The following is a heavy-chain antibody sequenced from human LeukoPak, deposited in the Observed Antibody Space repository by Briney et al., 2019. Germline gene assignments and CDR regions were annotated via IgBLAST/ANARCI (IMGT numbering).Heavy chain of an antibody. V-gene: IGHV1-18*01. CDR1: GYTFTSYG. CDR3: ARVMNYYYDSSGYRY. CDR2: ISAYNGNT. Sequence: ASVKVSCKASGYTFTSYGISWVRQAPGQGLEWMGWISAYNGNTNYAQKLQGRVTMTTDTSTSTAYMELRSLRSDDTAVYYCARVMNYYYDSSGYRYWGQGTLVTVSS. J-gene: IGHJ1*01. D-gene: IGHD3-22*01.